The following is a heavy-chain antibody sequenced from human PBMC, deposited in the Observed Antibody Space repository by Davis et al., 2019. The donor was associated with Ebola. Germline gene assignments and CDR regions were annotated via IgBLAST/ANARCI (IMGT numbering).Heavy chain of an antibody. D-gene: IGHD3-10*01. Sequence: ASVKVSCKASGYTFTGYYMHWVRQAPGQGLEWMGWINPNSGGTNYAQKFQGRVTMTRDTSISTAYMELSRLRSDDTAVYYCARAPLRTSLYGSGSYYPRGGWFDPWGQGTLVTVSS. J-gene: IGHJ5*02. CDR1: GYTFTGYY. V-gene: IGHV1-2*02. CDR3: ARAPLRTSLYGSGSYYPRGGWFDP. CDR2: INPNSGGT.